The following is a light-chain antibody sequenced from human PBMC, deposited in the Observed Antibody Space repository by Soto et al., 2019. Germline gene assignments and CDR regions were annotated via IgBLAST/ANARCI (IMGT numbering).Light chain of an antibody. CDR3: QQYGSSPPT. V-gene: IGKV3-20*01. J-gene: IGKJ4*01. Sequence: EIVLTQSPGTLSLSPGERATLSCRASQSVSKNFLAWYQQKPGQDPRLLISGASNSATGIPDRFSGSGSGTDFSLTIDRLEAEDLAVYFCQQYGSSPPTCGGGTKVAIK. CDR2: GAS. CDR1: QSVSKNF.